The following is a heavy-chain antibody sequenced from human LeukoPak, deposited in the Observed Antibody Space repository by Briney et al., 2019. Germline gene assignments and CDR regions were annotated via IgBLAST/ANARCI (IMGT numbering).Heavy chain of an antibody. D-gene: IGHD1-26*01. CDR1: GFTFSSYG. V-gene: IGHV3-30*02. Sequence: GGSLRLSCAASGFTFSSYGMHWVRQAPGKGLEWVAFIQYDGSNKYYADSVRGRFTISRDNAKNSLYLQLNSLRAEDTAVYYCARDPYSGSYSDYYYYYMDVWGKGTTVTVSS. CDR3: ARDPYSGSYSDYYYYYMDV. CDR2: IQYDGSNK. J-gene: IGHJ6*03.